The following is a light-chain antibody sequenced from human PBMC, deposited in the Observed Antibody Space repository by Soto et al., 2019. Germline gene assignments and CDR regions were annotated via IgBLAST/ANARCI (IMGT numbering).Light chain of an antibody. V-gene: IGLV1-44*01. CDR1: SSNIGSNT. CDR3: AAWDGSLNGVV. Sequence: QSVLTQPPSASETPGQRVIISCSGGSSNIGSNTVNWYQQVPGTAPKLLIYNENQRPSGVPDRFSGSKSGTSASLAISGLQSEDEADYYCAAWDGSLNGVVFGRGTQLTVL. J-gene: IGLJ3*02. CDR2: NEN.